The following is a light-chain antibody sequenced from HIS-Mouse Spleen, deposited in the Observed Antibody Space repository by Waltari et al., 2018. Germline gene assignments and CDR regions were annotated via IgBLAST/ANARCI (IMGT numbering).Light chain of an antibody. J-gene: IGLJ1*01. CDR1: SSDVGGYNY. Sequence: QSALTQPRSVSGSPGQSVTISCTGTSSDVGGYNYVSWYQQHPGKAPKLMIYDVSKRPSGVPDRFSGSQSGNPASLTISGLQAEDEADYYCCSYAGSYTYVFGTGTKVTVL. CDR2: DVS. CDR3: CSYAGSYTYV. V-gene: IGLV2-11*01.